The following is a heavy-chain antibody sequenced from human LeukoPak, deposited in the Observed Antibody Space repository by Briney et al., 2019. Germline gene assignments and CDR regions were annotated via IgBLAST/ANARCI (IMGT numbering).Heavy chain of an antibody. V-gene: IGHV1-2*02. D-gene: IGHD3-9*01. Sequence: GASVKVSCKASGYTFTGYYMLWVRQAPGQGLEWMGWINPNSGGTNYAQKFQGRVTMTRDTSISTAYMELSRLRSDDTAVYYCASSLVLRYFDWSEYFQHWGQGTLVTVSS. CDR1: GYTFTGYY. J-gene: IGHJ1*01. CDR3: ASSLVLRYFDWSEYFQH. CDR2: INPNSGGT.